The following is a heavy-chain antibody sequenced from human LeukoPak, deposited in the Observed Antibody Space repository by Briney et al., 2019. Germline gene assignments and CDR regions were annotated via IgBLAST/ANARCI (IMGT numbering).Heavy chain of an antibody. Sequence: GGSLRLSCAASAFTFNNAWMSWVRQAPGKGLEWVGRIKRKTDGGTIDYAAPVKGRFTISRDDSKNTLYLQMNSLRAEDTAVYYCARDREVTKGNWFDPWGQGTLVTVSS. V-gene: IGHV3-15*01. J-gene: IGHJ5*02. CDR2: IKRKTDGGTI. CDR3: ARDREVTKGNWFDP. CDR1: AFTFNNAW. D-gene: IGHD4-17*01.